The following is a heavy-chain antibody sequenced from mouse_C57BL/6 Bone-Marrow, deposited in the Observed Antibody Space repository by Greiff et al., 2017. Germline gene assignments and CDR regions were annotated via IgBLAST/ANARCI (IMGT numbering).Heavy chain of an antibody. CDR3: TRGSYDGYYAMDY. D-gene: IGHD2-3*01. V-gene: IGHV1-15*01. Sequence: QVQLQQSGAELVRPGASVTLSCKASGYTFTDYEMHWVKQTPVHGLEWIGAIDPETGGTAYNQKFKGKAILTADKSSSTAYMELRSLTSEDSAVYYCTRGSYDGYYAMDYWGQGTSATVSS. J-gene: IGHJ4*01. CDR2: IDPETGGT. CDR1: GYTFTDYE.